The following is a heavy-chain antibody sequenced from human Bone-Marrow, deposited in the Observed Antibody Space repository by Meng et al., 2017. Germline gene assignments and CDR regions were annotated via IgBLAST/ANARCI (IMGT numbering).Heavy chain of an antibody. CDR2: INTDGTTT. J-gene: IGHJ3*02. CDR3: ARGGGAFDI. V-gene: IGHV3-74*01. Sequence: GGSLRLSCAASGFTFSSYWMHWVRHAPGKGLVWVSRINTDGTTTTYADSVKGRFTISRDNANNTLFLQMNSLRGDDTDVYYGARGGGAFDIWGQGTMVTVS. CDR1: GFTFSSYW. D-gene: IGHD3-16*01.